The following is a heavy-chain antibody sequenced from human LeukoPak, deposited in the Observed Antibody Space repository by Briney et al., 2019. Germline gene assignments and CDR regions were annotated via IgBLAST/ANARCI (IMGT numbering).Heavy chain of an antibody. V-gene: IGHV4-34*01. CDR2: INHSGST. J-gene: IGHJ3*02. CDR3: ARFRYGITGTYDAFDI. D-gene: IGHD1-20*01. Sequence: PSETLSLTCAVYGGSFSGYYWSWIRQPPGKGLEWIGEINHSGSTNHNPSLKSRVTISVDTSKNQFSLKLSSVTAADTAVYYCARFRYGITGTYDAFDIWGQGTMVTVSS. CDR1: GGSFSGYY.